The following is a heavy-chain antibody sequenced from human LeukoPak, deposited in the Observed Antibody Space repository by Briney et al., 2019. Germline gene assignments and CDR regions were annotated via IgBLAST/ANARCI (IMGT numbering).Heavy chain of an antibody. CDR3: ATRNYGGNSEYFDF. Sequence: SETLSLTCTVSGGSINSYYWSWIRQPPGKGLEWIGYGYYSGSTNYNPSLKSRVTISGDTSKNQFSLKLSSVTAADTAVYYCATRNYGGNSEYFDFWGQGTLVTVSS. D-gene: IGHD4-23*01. V-gene: IGHV4-59*08. CDR2: GYYSGST. CDR1: GGSINSYY. J-gene: IGHJ4*02.